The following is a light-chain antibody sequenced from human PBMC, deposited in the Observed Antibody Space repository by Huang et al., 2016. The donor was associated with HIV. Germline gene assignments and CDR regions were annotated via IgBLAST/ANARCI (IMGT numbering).Light chain of an antibody. Sequence: EIVLTQSPGTLSLSPGERATLSCRAIQSVGRNVGWYQHKACHHPRLVIYDASTRATGIPARFSGSVSGTDFTLTISSLEPEDVAVYYCQQRDSFGQGTRLDIK. CDR3: QQRDS. J-gene: IGKJ5*01. CDR1: QSVGRN. CDR2: DAS. V-gene: IGKV3-11*01.